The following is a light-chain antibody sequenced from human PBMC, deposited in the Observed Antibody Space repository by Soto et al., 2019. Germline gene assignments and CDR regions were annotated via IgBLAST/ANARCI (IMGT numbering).Light chain of an antibody. J-gene: IGKJ1*01. CDR3: QQSYSTPPT. V-gene: IGKV1-39*01. CDR1: QSINNH. Sequence: DIQMTQSPSSLFASVGDRVSITCRASQSINNHLNWYQQKPGKAPKLLIYAASSLQSAVPSRFSGTGSGTHFTLTISALQPEDFATYYCQQSYSTPPTFGQGTKWIS. CDR2: AAS.